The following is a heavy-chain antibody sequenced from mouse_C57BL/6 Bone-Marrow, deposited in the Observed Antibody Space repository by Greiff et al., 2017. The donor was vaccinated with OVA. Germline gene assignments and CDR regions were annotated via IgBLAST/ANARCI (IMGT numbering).Heavy chain of an antibody. CDR2: IDPENGDT. CDR3: TSYYYGSNYFDY. J-gene: IGHJ2*01. D-gene: IGHD1-1*01. Sequence: EVQLQPSWAELVRPGASVKLSCTASGFNIKDDYMHWVKQRPEQGLEWIGWIDPENGDTEYASKFQGKATITADTSSNTAYLQLSSLTSEDTAVYYCTSYYYGSNYFDYWGQGTTLTVSS. V-gene: IGHV14-4*01. CDR1: GFNIKDDY.